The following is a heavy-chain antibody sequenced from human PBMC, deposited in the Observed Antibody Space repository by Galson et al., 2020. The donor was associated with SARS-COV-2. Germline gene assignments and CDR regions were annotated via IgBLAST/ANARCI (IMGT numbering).Heavy chain of an antibody. V-gene: IGHV3-30*02. CDR3: ARDGRQGGLLLWNYFFDY. D-gene: IGHD3-10*01. J-gene: IGHJ4*02. CDR2: IRYDGSNT. Sequence: GESLKISCVASGFTFSSHGMHWVRQAPGKGLEWVAFIRYDGSNTYYAESVRGRFTISRDDSRNTLSLQVNSLRTEDTAIYYCARDGRQGGLLLWNYFFDYWGQGALVTVSS. CDR1: GFTFSSHG.